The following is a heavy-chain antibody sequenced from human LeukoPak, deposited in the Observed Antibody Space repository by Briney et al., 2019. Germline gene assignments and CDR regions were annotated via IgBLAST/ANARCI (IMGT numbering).Heavy chain of an antibody. Sequence: GGSLRLSCAASGFTVSSNYMSWVRQAPGKGLEWVSVIYSGGSTYYADSVKGRFTISRDNSKNTLYLKINSLRAEDTAVYYCARTGENGDFFDYWGQGTLVTVSS. CDR3: ARTGENGDFFDY. CDR1: GFTVSSNY. V-gene: IGHV3-66*02. CDR2: IYSGGST. J-gene: IGHJ4*02. D-gene: IGHD4-17*01.